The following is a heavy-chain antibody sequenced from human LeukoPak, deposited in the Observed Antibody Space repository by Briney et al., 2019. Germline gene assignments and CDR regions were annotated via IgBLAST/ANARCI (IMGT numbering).Heavy chain of an antibody. CDR3: ARDGFTGPVTAYLDY. CDR1: GFTFGSYA. D-gene: IGHD5-24*01. J-gene: IGHJ4*02. V-gene: IGHV3-23*01. Sequence: GGSLRLSCAASGFTFGSYAMSWVRQAPGKGLEWVSFISPSGDRTSNADSVEGRFTISRDNPRNTLYLQMNSLRDEDTAVYYCARDGFTGPVTAYLDYWGQGAPVTVSS. CDR2: ISPSGDRT.